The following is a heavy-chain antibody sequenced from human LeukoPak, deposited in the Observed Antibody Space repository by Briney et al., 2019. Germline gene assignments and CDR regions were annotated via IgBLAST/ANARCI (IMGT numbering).Heavy chain of an antibody. CDR3: AKWEESENAFDI. V-gene: IGHV4-59*13. J-gene: IGHJ3*02. Sequence: SEILSLTCTVSGTSINNYYWNWIRQPPGMALEWIGYTHYSGTSYYNPSLKSRVTMSVDTSKNQFSLKLNSVTAADTAVYFCAKWEESENAFDIWGQGTMVSVSS. CDR1: GTSINNYY. D-gene: IGHD1-26*01. CDR2: THYSGTS.